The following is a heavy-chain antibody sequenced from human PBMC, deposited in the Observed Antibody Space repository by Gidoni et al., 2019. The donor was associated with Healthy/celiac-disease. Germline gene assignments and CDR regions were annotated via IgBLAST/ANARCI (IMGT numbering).Heavy chain of an antibody. CDR1: GYTFTSYG. D-gene: IGHD2-15*01. CDR2: ISAYNGKT. J-gene: IGHJ6*02. CDR3: AKTYCSGGSCYSGDYYYYYGMDV. V-gene: IGHV1-18*04. Sequence: QVQLVQSGAEVKKPGASVKVSCKASGYTFTSYGISWVRQAPGQGIEWMGWISAYNGKTNYAQKLQGRVTMTTDTSTSTAYMELRSLRSDDTAVYYCAKTYCSGGSCYSGDYYYYYGMDVWGQGTTVTVSS.